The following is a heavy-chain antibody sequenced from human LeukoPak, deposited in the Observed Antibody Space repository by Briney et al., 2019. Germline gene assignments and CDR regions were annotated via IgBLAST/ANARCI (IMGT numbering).Heavy chain of an antibody. D-gene: IGHD6-13*01. CDR3: ARVYYSRSYDYWYFDL. CDR2: IYYSGNT. CDR1: GGSISSSSYY. V-gene: IGHV4-61*05. J-gene: IGHJ2*01. Sequence: SETLSLTCTVSGGSISSSSYYWGWIRQPPGKGLEWIGYIYYSGNTNYNPSLKSRVTISVDTSKNQFSLKLRSVTAADTAVYYCARVYYSRSYDYWYFDLWGRGTLVTVSS.